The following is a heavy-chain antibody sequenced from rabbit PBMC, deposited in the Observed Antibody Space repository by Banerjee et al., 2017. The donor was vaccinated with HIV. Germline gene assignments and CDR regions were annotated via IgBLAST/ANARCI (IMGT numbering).Heavy chain of an antibody. Sequence: QEQLVESGGDLVKPEGSLTLTCTVSGFSFSSTYWICWIRQAPGKELEWIACIYASSSGSTHSAGWAKRRITISKASSTTVTLQMARLTDADTATYFCAREDISVWGFNLWGPGALVTVS. V-gene: IGHV1S45*01. J-gene: IGHJ4*01. CDR2: IYASSSGST. D-gene: IGHD4-1*01. CDR3: AREDISVWGFNL. CDR1: GFSFSSTYW.